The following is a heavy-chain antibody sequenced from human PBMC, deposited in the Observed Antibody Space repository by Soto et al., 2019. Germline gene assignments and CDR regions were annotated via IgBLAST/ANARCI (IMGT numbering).Heavy chain of an antibody. D-gene: IGHD3-22*01. J-gene: IGHJ4*02. CDR1: GYTFTSYG. CDR2: ISAYNGNT. V-gene: IGHV1-18*01. Sequence: ASVKVSCKASGYTFTSYGISWVRQAPGQGLEWMGWISAYNGNTNYAQKLQGRVTMTTDTSTSTAYMELRSLRSDDTAVYYCARAGTYYYDSSGSTDYWGQGTLVTVS. CDR3: ARAGTYYYDSSGSTDY.